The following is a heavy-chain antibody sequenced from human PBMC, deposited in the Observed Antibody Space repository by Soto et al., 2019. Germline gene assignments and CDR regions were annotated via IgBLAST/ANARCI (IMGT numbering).Heavy chain of an antibody. CDR3: AKVSPGTYSSYFYGVGV. CDR1: GFIFSSYG. CDR2: IWYGGSNK. D-gene: IGHD1-26*01. Sequence: GGSLRLSCAASGFIFSSYGMHWVLRAPGKGLEGVAFIWYGGSNKYYTESVKGRFTISRDNSKNTLFLQMSSLRAEDTAVYYCAKVSPGTYSSYFYGVGVWGQGTTVTVSS. J-gene: IGHJ6*02. V-gene: IGHV3-30*02.